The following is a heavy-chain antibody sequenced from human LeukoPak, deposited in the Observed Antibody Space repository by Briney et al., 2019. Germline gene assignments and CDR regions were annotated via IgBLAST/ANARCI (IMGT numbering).Heavy chain of an antibody. CDR1: GFTFSSYG. CDR3: ARQVVGATFQYYFDY. V-gene: IGHV3-30*02. Sequence: GGSLRLSCAASGFTFSSYGMHWVRQAPGKGLEWVAFIRYDGSNKYYADSVKGRFTISRDNSKNTLYLQVNSLRAEDTAVYYCARQVVGATFQYYFDYWGQGTLVTVSS. J-gene: IGHJ4*02. CDR2: IRYDGSNK. D-gene: IGHD1-26*01.